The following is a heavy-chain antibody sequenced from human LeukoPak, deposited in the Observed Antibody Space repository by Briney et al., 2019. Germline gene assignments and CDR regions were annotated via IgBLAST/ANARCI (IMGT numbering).Heavy chain of an antibody. Sequence: GGSLRLSCAASGFTFSSSDMHWVRQAPGKGLEWVAVISYDATNKYYADSVKGRFTLSRDNSKNTLYLQTNTLRDEDTAVYYCATASSNYFYYFEYWGQGTLVTVSS. D-gene: IGHD2/OR15-2a*01. V-gene: IGHV3-30*03. CDR1: GFTFSSSD. CDR3: ATASSNYFYYFEY. J-gene: IGHJ4*02. CDR2: ISYDATNK.